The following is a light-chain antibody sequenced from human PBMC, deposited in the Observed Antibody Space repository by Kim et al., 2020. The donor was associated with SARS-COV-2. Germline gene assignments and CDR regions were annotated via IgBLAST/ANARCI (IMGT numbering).Light chain of an antibody. CDR3: CSYAGSVV. Sequence: SPGQSVTISCTGTSSDVGSYNYVSWYQQHPGKAPKLIIYDVTKRPSGVSDRFSGSKSGNTASLTISGLQAEDEADYYCCSYAGSVVFDGGTQLTVL. CDR2: DVT. CDR1: SSDVGSYNY. J-gene: IGLJ2*01. V-gene: IGLV2-11*01.